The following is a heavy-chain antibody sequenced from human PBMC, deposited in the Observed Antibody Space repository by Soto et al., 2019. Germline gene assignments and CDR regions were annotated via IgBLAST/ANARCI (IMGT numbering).Heavy chain of an antibody. Sequence: HVQLVESGGGVVQPGRSLRLSCAASGFTFSSYGMHWVRQAPGKGLEWVALIWFDGSDKYYADSVKGRFTISRDNSKNTLYLQMNSLRADDTAVYYCARLYCSSTSCYSVGAFDIWGQGTMVTVSS. V-gene: IGHV3-33*01. CDR3: ARLYCSSTSCYSVGAFDI. J-gene: IGHJ3*02. D-gene: IGHD2-2*01. CDR1: GFTFSSYG. CDR2: IWFDGSDK.